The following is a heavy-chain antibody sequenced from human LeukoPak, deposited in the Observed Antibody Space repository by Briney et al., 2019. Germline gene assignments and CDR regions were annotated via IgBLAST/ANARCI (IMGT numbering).Heavy chain of an antibody. V-gene: IGHV4-34*01. J-gene: IGHJ5*02. CDR2: INHSGST. D-gene: IGHD2-15*01. Sequence: SETLSLTCTVSGGSISSYYWSWIRQPPGKGLEWIGEINHSGSTNYNPSLKSRVTISVDTSKNQFSLKLSSVTAADTAVYYCARLGFEGIVGSWGQGTLVTVSS. CDR1: GGSISSYY. CDR3: ARLGFEGIVGS.